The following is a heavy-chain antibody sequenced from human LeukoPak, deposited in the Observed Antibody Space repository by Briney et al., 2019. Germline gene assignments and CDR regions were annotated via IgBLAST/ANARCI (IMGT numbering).Heavy chain of an antibody. J-gene: IGHJ3*02. CDR2: VRDNGEN. CDR3: ARQPVNTAAFDI. Sequence: PSETLSLTCTVSGGSINAYYWSWIRQPPGKGLEWIAYVRDNGENNYNPSLKSRVAISVDTANNQISLRLNFVTAADTAIYYCARQPVNTAAFDIWALGTIVSVFS. CDR1: GGSINAYY. V-gene: IGHV4-59*08. D-gene: IGHD5-18*01.